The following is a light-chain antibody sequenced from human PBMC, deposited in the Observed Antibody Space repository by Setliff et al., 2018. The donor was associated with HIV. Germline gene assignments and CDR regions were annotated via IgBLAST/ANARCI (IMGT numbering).Light chain of an antibody. CDR3: CSYTSTGTPYV. Sequence: QSVLIQPPSVSGSPGQSVTISCTGSSSDVGSYDNVSWYQQHPGTVPRPMIYSVNTQPSGVPDRFSGSKSGTTASVTISGLQAEDEADYWCCSYTSTGTPYVFGSGTK. J-gene: IGLJ1*01. V-gene: IGLV2-18*02. CDR1: SSDVGSYDN. CDR2: SVN.